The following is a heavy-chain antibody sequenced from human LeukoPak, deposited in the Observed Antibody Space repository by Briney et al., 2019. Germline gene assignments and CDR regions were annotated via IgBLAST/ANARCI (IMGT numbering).Heavy chain of an antibody. V-gene: IGHV4-39*01. D-gene: IGHD3-10*01. Sequence: PSETLSLTCTVSGGSISSSSYYWGWIRQPPGKGLEWIGSIYYSGSTYFNPSLKSRVTISVDTSKNQFSLKLSSVTAADTAVYYCARGLSQHYGSGSYLYYYYYYYMDVWGKGTTVTVSS. J-gene: IGHJ6*03. CDR3: ARGLSQHYGSGSYLYYYYYYYMDV. CDR2: IYYSGST. CDR1: GGSISSSSYY.